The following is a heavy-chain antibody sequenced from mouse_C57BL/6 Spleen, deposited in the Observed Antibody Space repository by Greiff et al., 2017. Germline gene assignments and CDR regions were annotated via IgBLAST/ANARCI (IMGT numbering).Heavy chain of an antibody. V-gene: IGHV1-64*01. D-gene: IGHD1-1*01. CDR1: GYTFTSYW. J-gene: IGHJ2*01. Sequence: QVQLQQPGAELVKPGASVKLSCKASGYTFTSYWMHWVKQRPGQGLEWIGMIHPNSGSTNYNEKFKSKATLTVDKSSSTAYMQLSSLTSEDSAVYYCARSDTTVVDYFDYWGQGTTLTVSS. CDR3: ARSDTTVVDYFDY. CDR2: IHPNSGST.